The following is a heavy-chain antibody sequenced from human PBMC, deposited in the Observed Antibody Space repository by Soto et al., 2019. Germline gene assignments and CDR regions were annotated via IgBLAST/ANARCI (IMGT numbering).Heavy chain of an antibody. CDR1: GGTFSSYA. CDR3: AGNVLLWFGELFVGSSEVVEGMDV. J-gene: IGHJ6*02. CDR2: IIPIFGTA. Sequence: SVKVSCKASGGTFSSYAISWVRQAPGQGLEWMGGIIPIFGTANYAQKFQGRVTITADESTSTAYMELSSLRSEDTAVYYCAGNVLLWFGELFVGSSEVVEGMDVWGQGTTVTVSS. V-gene: IGHV1-69*13. D-gene: IGHD3-10*01.